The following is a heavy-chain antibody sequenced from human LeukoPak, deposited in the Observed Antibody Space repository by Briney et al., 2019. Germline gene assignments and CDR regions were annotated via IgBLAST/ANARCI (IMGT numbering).Heavy chain of an antibody. CDR3: ATSPNEYSPLNY. D-gene: IGHD1-1*01. V-gene: IGHV3-23*01. Sequence: GGSLRLSCAASGFTFSSYAMSWVRQDQGMGRGWVSAISGSGGSTYYADSVKGRFTISRDNSKNTLYLQMNSLRAEDTAVYYCATSPNEYSPLNYWGQGTLVTVSS. CDR1: GFTFSSYA. CDR2: ISGSGGST. J-gene: IGHJ4*02.